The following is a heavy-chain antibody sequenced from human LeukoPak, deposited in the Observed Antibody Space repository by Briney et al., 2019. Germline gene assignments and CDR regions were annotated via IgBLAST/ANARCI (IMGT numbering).Heavy chain of an antibody. D-gene: IGHD3-10*01. CDR1: GGTFSSYA. Sequence: SVKVSCKASGGTFSSYAISWVRQAPGQRLEWRGRIIPIFGTANYAQKFQGRVTITTDESTSTAYMELSSLSSEDTAAYYCAREQSMVRGVRYLDYWGQGTLVTVSS. V-gene: IGHV1-69*05. J-gene: IGHJ4*02. CDR2: IIPIFGTA. CDR3: AREQSMVRGVRYLDY.